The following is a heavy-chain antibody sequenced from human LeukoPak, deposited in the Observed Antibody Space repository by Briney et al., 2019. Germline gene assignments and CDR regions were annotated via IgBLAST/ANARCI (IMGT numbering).Heavy chain of an antibody. J-gene: IGHJ4*02. D-gene: IGHD5-18*01. CDR3: AWTWIQLWPGTADY. Sequence: ASVKVSCKASGYTFSNYGITWVRQAPGQGLEWMGWISAYNGNTNYAQKLQGRVTMTTDTSTSTAYMELRSLRSDDTAVYYCAWTWIQLWPGTADYWGQGTLVTVSS. V-gene: IGHV1-18*01. CDR2: ISAYNGNT. CDR1: GYTFSNYG.